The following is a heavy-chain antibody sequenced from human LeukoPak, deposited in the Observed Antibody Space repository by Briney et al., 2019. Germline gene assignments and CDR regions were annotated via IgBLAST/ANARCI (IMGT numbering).Heavy chain of an antibody. CDR2: ISYDGSNK. CDR1: GFTFSSYA. Sequence: PGGSLRLSCAASGFTFSSYAMHWVRQAPGKGLEWVAVISYDGSNKYYADSVKGRFTISRDNSKNTLYLQMNSLRAEDTAVYYCARGSVWSGYYTNYYYYYMDVWGKGTTVTVSS. CDR3: ARGSVWSGYYTNYYYYYMDV. J-gene: IGHJ6*03. V-gene: IGHV3-30-3*01. D-gene: IGHD3-3*01.